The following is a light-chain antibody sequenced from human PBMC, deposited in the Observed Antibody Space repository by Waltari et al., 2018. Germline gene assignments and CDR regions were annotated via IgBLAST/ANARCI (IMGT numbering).Light chain of an antibody. CDR3: QHYNDWYT. J-gene: IGKJ2*01. CDR2: GAS. V-gene: IGKV3-15*01. CDR1: QSLSGN. Sequence: EIVMTQSPATLSMSPGERATLACRASQSLSGNLALYQQKPGQAPLLLIYGASTRATGIPARFSGSWSGTEFTLTISSLQSEDFAVYYCQHYNDWYTFGQGTKLEIK.